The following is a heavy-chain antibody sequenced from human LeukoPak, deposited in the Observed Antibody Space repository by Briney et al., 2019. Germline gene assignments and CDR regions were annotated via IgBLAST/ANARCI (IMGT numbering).Heavy chain of an antibody. CDR3: ARGAGDCSSTSCYKGYYYYGMDV. J-gene: IGHJ6*02. CDR1: GGTFSCYA. CDR2: IIPIFGIA. D-gene: IGHD2-2*02. V-gene: IGHV1-69*04. Sequence: SVKVSCKASGGTFSCYAISWVRQAPGQGLEWMGRIIPIFGIANYAQKFQGRVTITADKSTSTAYMELSSLRSEDTAVYYCARGAGDCSSTSCYKGYYYYGMDVWGQGTTVTVSS.